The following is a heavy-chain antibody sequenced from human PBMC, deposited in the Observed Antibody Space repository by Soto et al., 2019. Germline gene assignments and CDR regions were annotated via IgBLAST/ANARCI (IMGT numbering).Heavy chain of an antibody. CDR2: VSGRGDST. Sequence: PGGSLRLSCAASAFTFSRYAMLLVRHAPGKGLEWVSAVSGRGDSTYCADSVKGRFTISRDKSKNTLYLQMNSLRAEDTVVYYCAKSHSGRFDYWGQGTLVTGSS. J-gene: IGHJ4*02. CDR3: AKSHSGRFDY. V-gene: IGHV3-23*01. D-gene: IGHD6-25*01. CDR1: AFTFSRYA.